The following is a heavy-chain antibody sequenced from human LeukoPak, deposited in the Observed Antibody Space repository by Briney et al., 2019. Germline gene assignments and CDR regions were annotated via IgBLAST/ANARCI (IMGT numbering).Heavy chain of an antibody. CDR3: VRDTTTVTTHAFDI. J-gene: IGHJ3*02. Sequence: HPGRSLRLSCAVFGFTFSSHTMHWVRQAPGKGLEWVALMSYDGSNNNYADSVKGRFTISRDTSKKTLYLQMNSLRAEDTAVYYCVRDTTTVTTHAFDIWGQGTMVTVSS. D-gene: IGHD4-17*01. V-gene: IGHV3-30-3*01. CDR2: MSYDGSNN. CDR1: GFTFSSHT.